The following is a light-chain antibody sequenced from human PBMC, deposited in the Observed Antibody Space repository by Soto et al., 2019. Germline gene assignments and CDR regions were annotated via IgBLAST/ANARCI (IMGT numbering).Light chain of an antibody. V-gene: IGKV3D-15*01. CDR1: HSGSSN. CDR2: GAS. CDR3: QQYNNWPQT. Sequence: ETELTLDPWRLRVSPGERATLSCRADRHSGSSNLAWYQQKPGQAPRLLIYGASTRATGIPARFSGSGSGTDFTLTISSLEPEDFAVYYCQQYNNWPQTFGQGTKVDIK. J-gene: IGKJ1*01.